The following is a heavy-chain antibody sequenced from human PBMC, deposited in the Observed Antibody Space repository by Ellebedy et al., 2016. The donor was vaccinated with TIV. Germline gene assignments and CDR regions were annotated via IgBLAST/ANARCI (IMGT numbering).Heavy chain of an antibody. CDR1: GFTFDDYA. Sequence: PGGSLRLSCAASGFTFDDYAMHWVRQAPGKGLEWVSLISGDGGSTYYADSVKGRFTISRDNSKNSLYLQMNSLRAEDTAVYYCAKIMQQPWADDDYWGQGTLVTVSS. CDR2: ISGDGGST. CDR3: AKIMQQPWADDDY. V-gene: IGHV3-43*02. J-gene: IGHJ4*02. D-gene: IGHD6-13*01.